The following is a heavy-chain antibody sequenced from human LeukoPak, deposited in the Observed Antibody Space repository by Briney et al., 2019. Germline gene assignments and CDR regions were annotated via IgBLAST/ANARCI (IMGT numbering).Heavy chain of an antibody. CDR3: ARVRVGYYFDY. CDR1: GFIFSNYG. Sequence: PGGSLRLSCAASGFIFSNYGMSWVRQAPGKGLEWVSFISGSSTTKYYVDSVKGRFTISRDNAKNSLYLQMNSLRAEGTAVYYCARVRVGYYFDYWGQGTLVTVSS. J-gene: IGHJ4*02. D-gene: IGHD1-14*01. V-gene: IGHV3-48*01. CDR2: ISGSSTTK.